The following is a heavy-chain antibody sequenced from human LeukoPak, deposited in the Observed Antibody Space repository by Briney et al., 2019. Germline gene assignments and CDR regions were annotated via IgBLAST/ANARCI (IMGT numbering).Heavy chain of an antibody. CDR3: ARYDDATGYFNSRFDN. J-gene: IGHJ4*02. V-gene: IGHV4-59*08. CDR1: GGSISPYY. CDR2: IFYTGST. D-gene: IGHD3-22*01. Sequence: PSETLSLTCSVSGGSISPYYWSWSRQPPGEGLEWIGYIFYTGSTNYNPSLKSRVAMSLDTSKSQFSLKLSSVTAADTAVYYCARYDDATGYFNSRFDNWGQGSLVTVSS.